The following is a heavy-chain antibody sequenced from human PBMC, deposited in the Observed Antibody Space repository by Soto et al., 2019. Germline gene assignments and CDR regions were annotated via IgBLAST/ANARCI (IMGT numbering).Heavy chain of an antibody. CDR2: ISYDGNNH. J-gene: IGHJ5*02. V-gene: IGHV3-30-3*01. Sequence: QVQLVESGGGVVQPGMSLRLSCAASGFAFSSYAMYWVRQAPGEGLEWVAVISYDGNNHYYTDSVQGRFTISRDNSRXXXXXXXXXXXXXXXXXXXXXXXXXXXAGESWAGNRLDPWGQGTLVTVSS. D-gene: IGHD6-13*01. CDR1: GFAFSSYA. CDR3: XXXXXXXAGESWAGNRLDP.